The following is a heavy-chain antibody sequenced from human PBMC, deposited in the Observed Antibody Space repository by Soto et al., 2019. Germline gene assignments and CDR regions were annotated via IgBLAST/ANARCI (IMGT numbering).Heavy chain of an antibody. D-gene: IGHD3-16*01. CDR3: AKDGGDGYNPFEYWYCDL. J-gene: IGHJ2*01. CDR2: ISYDGSNK. CDR1: GFTFSSYG. V-gene: IGHV3-30*18. Sequence: QVQLVESGGGVVQPGRSLRLSCAASGFTFSSYGMHWVRQAPGKGLERVAVISYDGSNKYYADSMKGRFTISRDNSKNTLYLQMSSLRAEDTAVYYCAKDGGDGYNPFEYWYCDLWGRGTLVTVSS.